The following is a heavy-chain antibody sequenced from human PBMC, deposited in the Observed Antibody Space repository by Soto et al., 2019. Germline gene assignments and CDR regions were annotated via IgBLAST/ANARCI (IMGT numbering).Heavy chain of an antibody. CDR3: ATRPHSSTTTPYLGVFDY. CDR1: GFTFRNYW. J-gene: IGHJ4*02. D-gene: IGHD1-26*01. Sequence: EVHLVESGGGLVHPGGSLSLSCAASGFTFRNYWMSWVRQAPGKGLEWVANIKQDASQTYYADPVKGRFTISRDNARSSVFLQMIHLTDDATAIYRCATRPHSSTTTPYLGVFDYWGRRTVVSVAS. V-gene: IGHV3-7*01. CDR2: IKQDASQT.